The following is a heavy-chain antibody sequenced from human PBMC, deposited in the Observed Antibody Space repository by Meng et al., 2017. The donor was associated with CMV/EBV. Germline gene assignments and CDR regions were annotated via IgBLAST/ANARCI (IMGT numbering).Heavy chain of an antibody. D-gene: IGHD3-3*01. CDR3: ARVGRFLEWLDSEYYFDY. CDR1: GFTFSDYY. Sequence: GESLKISCAASGFTFSDYYMSWIRQAPGKGLEWVSYISSSGSTIYYADSVKGRFTISRDNAKNSLYLQMNSLRAEDTAVYYCARVGRFLEWLDSEYYFDYWGQGTLVTVSS. V-gene: IGHV3-11*01. CDR2: ISSSGSTI. J-gene: IGHJ4*02.